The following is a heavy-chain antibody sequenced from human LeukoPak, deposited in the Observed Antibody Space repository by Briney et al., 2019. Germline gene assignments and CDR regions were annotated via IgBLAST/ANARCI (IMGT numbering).Heavy chain of an antibody. CDR3: ARSHYGSGSYYISYYYYMDV. Sequence: SVKVSCKASGGTFSSNTISWVRQAPGQGLEWMGEIIPIFGTANYAQKFQGRVTITADESTSTAYMELSSLRSEDTAVYYCARSHYGSGSYYISYYYYMDVWGKGTTVTISS. D-gene: IGHD3-10*01. J-gene: IGHJ6*03. V-gene: IGHV1-69*13. CDR2: IIPIFGTA. CDR1: GGTFSSNT.